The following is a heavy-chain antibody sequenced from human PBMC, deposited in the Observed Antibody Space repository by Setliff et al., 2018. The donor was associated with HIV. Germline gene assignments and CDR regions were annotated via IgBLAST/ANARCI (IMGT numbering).Heavy chain of an antibody. J-gene: IGHJ4*02. V-gene: IGHV3-11*04. CDR3: ARGGQSWRYGMSSFDS. CDR1: GFTFSDYY. CDR2: ISNSRTTI. Sequence: PGGSLRLSCAASGFTFSDYYMSWIRQAPGKGLQCVSYISNSRTTIYYADSLQGRFTISRDNAKNSLSLQMNSLRAEGTAVYYCARGGQSWRYGMSSFDSWGQGTLVTVSS. D-gene: IGHD5-18*01.